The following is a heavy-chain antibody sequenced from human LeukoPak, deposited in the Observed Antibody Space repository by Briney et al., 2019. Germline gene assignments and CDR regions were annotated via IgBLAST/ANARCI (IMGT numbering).Heavy chain of an antibody. CDR1: GGSISSYY. CDR3: ARDRKAAWEGAFDI. D-gene: IGHD1-26*01. J-gene: IGHJ3*02. Sequence: SETLSLTCTVPGGSISSYYWSWIRQPPGKGLEWVGYIYYSGRTNYNPSLKSRVTISVDTSKNQFSLKLSSVTAADTAVYYCARDRKAAWEGAFDIWGQGTMVTVSS. V-gene: IGHV4-59*01. CDR2: IYYSGRT.